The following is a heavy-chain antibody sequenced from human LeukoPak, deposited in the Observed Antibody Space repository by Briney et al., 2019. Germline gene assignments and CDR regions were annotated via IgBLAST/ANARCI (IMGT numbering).Heavy chain of an antibody. Sequence: GASVKVSCKASGYTFTSYGISWVRQAPGQGREWMGWISAYNGNTNYAQKLQGRVTMTTDTSTSTAYMELRSLRSDDTAVYYCARERPRTVTTDAFDIWGQGTMVTVSS. V-gene: IGHV1-18*01. CDR2: ISAYNGNT. CDR1: GYTFTSYG. J-gene: IGHJ3*02. D-gene: IGHD4-17*01. CDR3: ARERPRTVTTDAFDI.